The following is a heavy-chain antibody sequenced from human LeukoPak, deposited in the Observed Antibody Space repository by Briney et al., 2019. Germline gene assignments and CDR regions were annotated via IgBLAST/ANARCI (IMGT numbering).Heavy chain of an antibody. Sequence: ASVKVSCKASGYTFSDYYMHWVRQAPGQGLEWMGWINPNSGGTNYAQKFQGRVTMTRDTSISTAYMELSRLRSDDTAVYYCARSSYDSSGYYPLFFDYWSQGTLVTVSS. D-gene: IGHD3-22*01. CDR3: ARSSYDSSGYYPLFFDY. V-gene: IGHV1-2*02. CDR2: INPNSGGT. J-gene: IGHJ4*02. CDR1: GYTFSDYY.